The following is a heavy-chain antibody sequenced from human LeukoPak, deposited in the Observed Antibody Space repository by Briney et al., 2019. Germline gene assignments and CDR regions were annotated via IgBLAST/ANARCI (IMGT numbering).Heavy chain of an antibody. CDR3: ARRRSGSYERWDY. D-gene: IGHD3-10*01. CDR1: GYTFTSYD. J-gene: IGHJ4*02. CDR2: MNPNSGNT. Sequence: ASVKVSCKASGYTFTSYDINWVRQAPGQGLEWMGWMNPNSGNTGYAQKFQGRVTMTRNTSISTAYMELNSLRSEDTAMYYCARRRSGSYERWDYWGQGTLVTVSS. V-gene: IGHV1-8*01.